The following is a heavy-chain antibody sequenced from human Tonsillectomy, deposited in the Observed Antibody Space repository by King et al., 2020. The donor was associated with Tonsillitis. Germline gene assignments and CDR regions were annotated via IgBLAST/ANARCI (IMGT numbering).Heavy chain of an antibody. Sequence: QVQLQQWGAGLLKPSETLSLTCAVYGGSFSGYYWSWIRQPPGKGLEWIGEINHSGSTNYNPSLKSRVTISVDTSKNQFSLKLSSVTAADTAVYYCARGGLYDILTGYYTGLRIIDPWGQGTLVTVSS. D-gene: IGHD3-9*01. V-gene: IGHV4-34*01. CDR1: GGSFSGYY. J-gene: IGHJ5*02. CDR3: ARGGLYDILTGYYTGLRIIDP. CDR2: INHSGST.